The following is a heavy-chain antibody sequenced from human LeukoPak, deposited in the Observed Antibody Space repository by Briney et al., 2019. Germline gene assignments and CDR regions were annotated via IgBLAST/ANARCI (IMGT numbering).Heavy chain of an antibody. CDR3: ASPVVPAAHTDY. CDR1: GFTFSSYE. V-gene: IGHV3-48*03. CDR2: ISSSGSTI. J-gene: IGHJ4*02. Sequence: GGSLRLSCAASGFTFSSYEMNWDRQAPGKGLEWVSYISSSGSTIYYADSVKGRFTISRDNAKNSLYLQMNSLRAEDTAVYYYASPVVPAAHTDYWGQGTLVTVSS. D-gene: IGHD2-2*01.